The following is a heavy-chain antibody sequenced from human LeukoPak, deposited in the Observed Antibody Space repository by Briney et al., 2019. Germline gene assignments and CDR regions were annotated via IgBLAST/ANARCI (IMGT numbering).Heavy chain of an antibody. CDR2: INPDSGGT. Sequence: ASEKVSCKASGYTFTGYYIHWVRQAPGQGLEWMGWINPDSGGTNYAQNFQGRVTMTRDTSISTAYMELSRLRSDDTAVYSCARELATGTTVWFDPWGQGTLVTVSS. D-gene: IGHD1-1*01. CDR3: ARELATGTTVWFDP. CDR1: GYTFTGYY. J-gene: IGHJ5*02. V-gene: IGHV1-2*02.